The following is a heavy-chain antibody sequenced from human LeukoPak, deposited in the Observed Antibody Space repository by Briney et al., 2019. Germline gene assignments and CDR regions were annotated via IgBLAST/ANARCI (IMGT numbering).Heavy chain of an antibody. D-gene: IGHD1-26*01. J-gene: IGHJ4*02. CDR3: ARDLIFKNEWELEIDY. CDR2: ISSSSSYI. CDR1: GFTFSSYS. Sequence: PGGSLRLSCAASGFTFSSYSMNWVRQAPGKGLEWVSSISSSSSYIYYADSVKGRFTISRDNAKNSLYLQMNSLRAEDTAVYYCARDLIFKNEWELEIDYWGQGTLVTVSS. V-gene: IGHV3-21*01.